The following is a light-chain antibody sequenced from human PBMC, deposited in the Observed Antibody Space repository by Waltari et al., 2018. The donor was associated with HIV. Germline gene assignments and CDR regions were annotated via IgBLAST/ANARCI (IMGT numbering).Light chain of an antibody. V-gene: IGLV2-14*03. CDR1: SSDVGGYNY. Sequence: QSALTQPASVSGSPGQSITISCTGTSSDVGGYNYVSWYQQHPGKAPQLMIYDVSNRPSGVSDRFSGSKSVNTAFLTISGLQAEDEGDYYCSSYTSGSTPVVFGGGTKLTVL. J-gene: IGLJ2*01. CDR3: SSYTSGSTPVV. CDR2: DVS.